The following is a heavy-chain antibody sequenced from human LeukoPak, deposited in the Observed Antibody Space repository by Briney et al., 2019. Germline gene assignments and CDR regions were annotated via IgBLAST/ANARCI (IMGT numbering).Heavy chain of an antibody. CDR1: GFTFSSYA. J-gene: IGHJ4*02. Sequence: PGGSLRLSCAASGFTFSSYAMSWVRQAPGKGLEWVSAISGSGGSTYYADSVKGRFTISRDNAKNTLYLQMNSLRAEDTAVYYCARDLWDCSSTSCYTYFDYWGQGTLVTVSS. CDR3: ARDLWDCSSTSCYTYFDY. CDR2: ISGSGGST. D-gene: IGHD2-2*02. V-gene: IGHV3-23*01.